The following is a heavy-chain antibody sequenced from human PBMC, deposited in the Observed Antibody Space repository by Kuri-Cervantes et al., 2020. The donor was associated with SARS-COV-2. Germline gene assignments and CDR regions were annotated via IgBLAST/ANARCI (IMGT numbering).Heavy chain of an antibody. CDR3: ARGRGYSGSGSYHLGYYYYYYMDV. J-gene: IGHJ6*03. CDR1: GGTFSSYT. V-gene: IGHV1-69*05. Sequence: SVKVSCKASGGTFSSYTISWVRQAPGQGLEWMGGIIPIFGTANYAQKFQGRVTMTRDTSTSTVYMELSSLRSEDTAVYYCARGRGYSGSGSYHLGYYYYYYMDVWGKGTTVTVSS. D-gene: IGHD3-10*01. CDR2: IIPIFGTA.